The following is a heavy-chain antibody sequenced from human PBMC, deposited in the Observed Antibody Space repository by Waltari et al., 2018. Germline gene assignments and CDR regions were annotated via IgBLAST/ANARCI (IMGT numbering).Heavy chain of an antibody. CDR1: GGSISSGSYY. CDR2: IYTSGNT. J-gene: IGHJ4*02. Sequence: QVQLQESGPGLVKPSQTLSLTCTVSGGSISSGSYYWSWIRQPAGKGLEWIGRIYTSGNTNYNPSLKSRVTISVDTSKNQFSLKLSSVTAADTAVYYCAKAPYEMATPDCWGQGTLVTVSS. V-gene: IGHV4-61*02. CDR3: AKAPYEMATPDC. D-gene: IGHD5-12*01.